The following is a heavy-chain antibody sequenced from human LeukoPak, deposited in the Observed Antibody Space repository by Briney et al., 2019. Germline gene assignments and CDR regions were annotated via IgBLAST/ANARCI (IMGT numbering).Heavy chain of an antibody. V-gene: IGHV1-8*03. J-gene: IGHJ4*02. CDR1: GYTFTSYD. CDR3: ARGLESVSGYHDSSGYHTPPFDY. CDR2: MNPNSGNT. Sequence: GASVKVSCKASGYTFTSYDINWVRQATGQGLEWMGWMNPNSGNTGYAQKFQGRVTITRNTSISTAYMELSSLRSEDTAVYYCARGLESVSGYHDSSGYHTPPFDYWGQGTLVTVSS. D-gene: IGHD3-22*01.